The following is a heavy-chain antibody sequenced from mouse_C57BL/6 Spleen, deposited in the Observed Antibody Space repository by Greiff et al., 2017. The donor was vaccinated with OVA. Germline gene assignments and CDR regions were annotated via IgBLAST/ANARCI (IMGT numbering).Heavy chain of an antibody. J-gene: IGHJ4*01. D-gene: IGHD1-1*02. Sequence: EVQLVESGGGLVKPGGSLKLSCAASGFTFSSYTMSWVRQTPEKRLEWVATISGGGGNTYYPDSVKGRFTISRDNAKNTLYLQMSSLRSEDTALYYCARQGGRGMDYWGQGTSVTVSS. V-gene: IGHV5-9*01. CDR3: ARQGGRGMDY. CDR1: GFTFSSYT. CDR2: ISGGGGNT.